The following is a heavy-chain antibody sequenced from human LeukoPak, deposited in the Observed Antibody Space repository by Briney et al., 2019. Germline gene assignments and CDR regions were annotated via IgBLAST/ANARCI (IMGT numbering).Heavy chain of an antibody. CDR2: ISGSGGST. CDR3: AKGDYYDSSGYPQSPDY. V-gene: IGHV3-23*01. D-gene: IGHD3-22*01. Sequence: GGSLRLSCAASGFTFSSYAMSWVRQASGKGLEWVSAISGSGGSTYYADSVKGRFTISRDNSKNTLYLQMNSLRAEDTAVYYCAKGDYYDSSGYPQSPDYWGQGTLVTVSS. J-gene: IGHJ4*02. CDR1: GFTFSSYA.